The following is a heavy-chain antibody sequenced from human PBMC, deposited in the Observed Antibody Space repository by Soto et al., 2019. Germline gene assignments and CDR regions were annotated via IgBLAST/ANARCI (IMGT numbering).Heavy chain of an antibody. Sequence: QVQLVESGGGVVQPGRSLRLSCAASGFTFSSYAIHWVRQAPGKGLEWVAVISYDGSNKYYADSVKGRFTISRDNSKDTLYLQMNSLRAEDTAVYYCGRVPSGDGPFDYWGQGTLVTVSS. CDR3: GRVPSGDGPFDY. D-gene: IGHD7-27*01. CDR1: GFTFSSYA. CDR2: ISYDGSNK. V-gene: IGHV3-30-3*01. J-gene: IGHJ4*02.